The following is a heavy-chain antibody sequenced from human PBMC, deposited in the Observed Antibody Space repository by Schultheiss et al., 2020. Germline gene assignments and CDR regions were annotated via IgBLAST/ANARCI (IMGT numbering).Heavy chain of an antibody. D-gene: IGHD3-10*01. J-gene: IGHJ6*01. CDR2: IVVGSGNT. V-gene: IGHV1-58*02. CDR3: ARDCSWFVDTDGTAGMDV. CDR1: GFTFTSSA. Sequence: SVKVSCKASGFTFTSSAMQWVRQARGQRLEWIGWIVVGSGNTNYAQKFQERVTITRDMSTSTAYMELSRLRSDDTAVYYCARDCSWFVDTDGTAGMDVWGQGTTVNVSS.